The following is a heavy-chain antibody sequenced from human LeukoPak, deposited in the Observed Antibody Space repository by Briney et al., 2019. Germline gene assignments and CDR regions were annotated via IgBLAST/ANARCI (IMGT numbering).Heavy chain of an antibody. J-gene: IGHJ4*02. D-gene: IGHD4-23*01. V-gene: IGHV4-30-2*01. CDR3: ARGLLFAGNSYFDY. CDR1: GGSISSGGYS. Sequence: PSETLSLTCSVSGGSISSGGYSWSWIRQPPGKGLEWVGYINHSGNTYHNPSLMNRVTISVDRSKNQFSLKVNSVTAADTAVYYCARGLLFAGNSYFDYWGQGVLVTVSS. CDR2: INHSGNT.